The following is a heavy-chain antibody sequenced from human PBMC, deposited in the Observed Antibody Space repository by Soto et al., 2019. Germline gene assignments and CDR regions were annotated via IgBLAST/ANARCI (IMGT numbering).Heavy chain of an antibody. V-gene: IGHV1-58*01. J-gene: IGHJ4*02. Sequence: SVKVSCKASGFTFTSSAVQWVRQARGQRLEWIGWIVVGSGNTNYAQKFQERVTITRDMSTSTAYMELSSLRSEDTAVYYCAAFDHYDFWSGYYNFDYWGQGTLVTVSS. CDR1: GFTFTSSA. CDR3: AAFDHYDFWSGYYNFDY. D-gene: IGHD3-3*01. CDR2: IVVGSGNT.